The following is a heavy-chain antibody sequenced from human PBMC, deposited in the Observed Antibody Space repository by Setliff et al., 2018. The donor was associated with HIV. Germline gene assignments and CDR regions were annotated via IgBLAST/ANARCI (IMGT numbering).Heavy chain of an antibody. CDR1: GFSFSIYE. D-gene: IGHD3-22*01. Sequence: PGGSLSLSCAASGFSFSIYEMNWVRQAPGKWLEWLSYISSSIGTILYLDSVQSLFTISRDNAKNSLYLQMNSLRAEDTAVYYCARSHYDSRGYYYRGDAFDIWGLGTMVTVSS. CDR2: ISSSIGTI. V-gene: IGHV3-48*03. J-gene: IGHJ3*02. CDR3: ARSHYDSRGYYYRGDAFDI.